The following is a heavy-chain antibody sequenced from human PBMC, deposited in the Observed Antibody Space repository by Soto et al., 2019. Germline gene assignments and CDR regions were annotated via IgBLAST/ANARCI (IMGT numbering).Heavy chain of an antibody. D-gene: IGHD2-15*01. V-gene: IGHV1-69*01. Sequence: QVQLVQSGAEVKKPGSSVKVSCKASGGGFSSYAVNWVRQAPGQGLEWMGGIIPIFGTTTYAQNFQGRVTITADESTATAHMELNSLKSDDTAIYYCARSYGSRCGGSFDPWGQGTLVTVSS. J-gene: IGHJ5*02. CDR2: IIPIFGTT. CDR3: ARSYGSRCGGSFDP. CDR1: GGGFSSYA.